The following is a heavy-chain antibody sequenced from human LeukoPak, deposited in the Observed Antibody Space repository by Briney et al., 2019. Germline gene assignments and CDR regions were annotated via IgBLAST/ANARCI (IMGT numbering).Heavy chain of an antibody. CDR3: ARVLTDCSGGSCYSFYYYYGMDV. Sequence: GGSLRLSCAASGFTFSSYGMHWVRQAPGKGLEWVAVISYDGSNKYYADSVKGRFTISRDNSKNTLYLQMNSLRAEDTAVYYCARVLTDCSGGSCYSFYYYYGMDVWGQGTTVTVSS. CDR2: ISYDGSNK. V-gene: IGHV3-30*03. CDR1: GFTFSSYG. D-gene: IGHD2-15*01. J-gene: IGHJ6*02.